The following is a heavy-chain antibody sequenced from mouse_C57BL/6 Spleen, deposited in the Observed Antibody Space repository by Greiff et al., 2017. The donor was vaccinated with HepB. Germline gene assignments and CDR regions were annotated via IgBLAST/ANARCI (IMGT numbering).Heavy chain of an antibody. J-gene: IGHJ2*01. CDR2: ISYDGSN. Sequence: EVQLQQSGPGLVKPSQSLSLTCSVTGYSITSGYYWNWIRHFPGNKLEWMGYISYDGSNNYNPSLKNRISITRDTSKNQFFLKLNSVTTEDTATYYCASDSSGYFDYWGQGTTLTVSS. CDR3: ASDSSGYFDY. V-gene: IGHV3-6*01. CDR1: GYSITSGYY. D-gene: IGHD3-2*02.